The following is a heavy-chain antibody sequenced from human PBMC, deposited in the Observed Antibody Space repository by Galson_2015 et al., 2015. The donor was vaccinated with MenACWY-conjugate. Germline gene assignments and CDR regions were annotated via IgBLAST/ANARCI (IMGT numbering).Heavy chain of an antibody. CDR3: ARALHPVARYSNGWYYFDY. Sequence: TRQSPGKGLEWIGEINHSGSTNYNPSLKSRVTISVDTSKNQFSLKLSSVTAADTAVYYCARALHPVARYSNGWYYFDYWGQGTLVAVSS. D-gene: IGHD6-19*01. CDR2: INHSGST. V-gene: IGHV4-34*01. J-gene: IGHJ4*02.